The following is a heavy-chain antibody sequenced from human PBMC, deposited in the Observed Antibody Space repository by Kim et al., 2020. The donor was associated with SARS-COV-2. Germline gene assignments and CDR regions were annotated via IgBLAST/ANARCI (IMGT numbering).Heavy chain of an antibody. CDR3: ARPIAVAGNGAFDI. D-gene: IGHD6-19*01. V-gene: IGHV5-51*01. J-gene: IGHJ3*02. Sequence: SPSFQGQVTISADKSISTAYLQWSSLKASDTAMYYCARPIAVAGNGAFDIWSQGTMVTVSS.